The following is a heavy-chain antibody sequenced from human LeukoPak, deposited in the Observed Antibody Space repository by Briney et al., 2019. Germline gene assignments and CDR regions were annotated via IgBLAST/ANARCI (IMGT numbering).Heavy chain of an antibody. CDR1: GGTFSSYA. CDR2: IIPIFGTA. D-gene: IGHD2-2*02. CDR3: ASSYQLLYNSVDDYYMDV. J-gene: IGHJ6*03. Sequence: SVKVSCKASGGTFSSYAISWVRQAPGQGLEWMGGIIPIFGTANYAQKFQGRVTITTDESTSTAYMELSSLRSEDTAVYYCASSYQLLYNSVDDYYMDVWGKGTTVTVSS. V-gene: IGHV1-69*05.